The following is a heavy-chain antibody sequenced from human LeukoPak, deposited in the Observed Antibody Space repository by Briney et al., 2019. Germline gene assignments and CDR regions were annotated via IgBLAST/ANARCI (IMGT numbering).Heavy chain of an antibody. Sequence: SETLSLTSAVSGGSISSGGYSWSWIRQPPGKGLEWIGYIYHSGSTYYNPSLKSRVTISVDRSKNQFSLKLSSVTAADTAVYYCAREVATVTTRYFDYWGQGTLVTVSS. D-gene: IGHD4-17*01. V-gene: IGHV4-30-2*01. CDR1: GGSISSGGYS. CDR2: IYHSGST. CDR3: AREVATVTTRYFDY. J-gene: IGHJ4*02.